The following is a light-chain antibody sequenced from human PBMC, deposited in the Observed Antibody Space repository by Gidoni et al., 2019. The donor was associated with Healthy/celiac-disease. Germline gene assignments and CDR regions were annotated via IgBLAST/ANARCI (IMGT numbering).Light chain of an antibody. Sequence: EIVMTQSPATLSVSPGERATLSCRASQSVSSNVAWYQQKPGQAPRLLIYGASTRATGIPARFSGSGSGTECTLTISSLQSEDCAVYYCQQYNNWPPLTFGGGTKVEIK. J-gene: IGKJ4*01. V-gene: IGKV3-15*01. CDR3: QQYNNWPPLT. CDR1: QSVSSN. CDR2: GAS.